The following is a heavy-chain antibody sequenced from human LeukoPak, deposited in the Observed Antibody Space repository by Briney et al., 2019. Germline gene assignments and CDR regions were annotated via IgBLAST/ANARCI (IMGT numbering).Heavy chain of an antibody. Sequence: GGSLRLSCAASGFTFSSYWMSWVRQAPGKGLEWVANIKQDGSEEYYVDSVKGRFTISRDNAKNSLYLQMNSLRAEDTAVYYCARVLRYCSGGNCYSGGLGYMDVWGEGTTVTISS. CDR3: ARVLRYCSGGNCYSGGLGYMDV. CDR2: IKQDGSEE. CDR1: GFTFSSYW. J-gene: IGHJ6*03. V-gene: IGHV3-7*03. D-gene: IGHD2-15*01.